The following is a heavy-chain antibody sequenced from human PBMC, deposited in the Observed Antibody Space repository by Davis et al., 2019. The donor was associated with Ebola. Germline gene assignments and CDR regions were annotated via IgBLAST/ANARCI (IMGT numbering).Heavy chain of an antibody. CDR2: INHSGST. CDR1: GGSFSGYY. V-gene: IGHV4-34*01. J-gene: IGHJ4*02. Sequence: SETLSLTCAVYGGSFSGYYWSWIRQPPGKGLEWIGEINHSGSTNYNPSLKSRVTISVDTSKNQFSLKLSPVTAADTALYYCARAVAVSTHIDSWGQGTLVTVSS. CDR3: ARAVAVSTHIDS. D-gene: IGHD5/OR15-5a*01.